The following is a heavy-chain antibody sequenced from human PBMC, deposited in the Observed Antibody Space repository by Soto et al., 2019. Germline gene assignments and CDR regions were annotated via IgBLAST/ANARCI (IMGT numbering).Heavy chain of an antibody. CDR1: GGTFSSYA. D-gene: IGHD2-15*01. J-gene: IGHJ6*02. CDR2: IIPIFGTA. Sequence: QVQLVQSGAEVKKPGSSVKVSCKASGGTFSSYAISWVRQAPGQGLEWMGGIIPIFGTANYAQKFQGRVTITADESTSTAYMELSSLRSEDMAVYYCARDCSGGSCLLYYGMDVWGQGTTVTVSS. V-gene: IGHV1-69*01. CDR3: ARDCSGGSCLLYYGMDV.